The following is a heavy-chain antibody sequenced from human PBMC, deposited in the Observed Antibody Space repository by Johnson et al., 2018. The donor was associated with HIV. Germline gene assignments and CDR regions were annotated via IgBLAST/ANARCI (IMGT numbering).Heavy chain of an antibody. V-gene: IGHV3-30-3*01. CDR2: ISSDGNNK. CDR1: GFTFSTYA. Sequence: QMLLVESGGGVVQPGGSLRLSCAASGFTFSTYAIHWVRQAPGKGLEWVVVISSDGNNKYYADSVKGRFTISRDKSKNMVYLQMNSLKTEDTAVYYCGRGGEKGAFDIWGQGTMVTVSS. J-gene: IGHJ3*02. D-gene: IGHD7-27*01. CDR3: GRGGEKGAFDI.